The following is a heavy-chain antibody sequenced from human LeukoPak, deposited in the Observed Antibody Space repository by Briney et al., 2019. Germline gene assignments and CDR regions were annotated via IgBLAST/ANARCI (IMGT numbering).Heavy chain of an antibody. CDR3: VGSGDLSY. D-gene: IGHD3-10*01. J-gene: IGHJ4*02. CDR1: GFTFSSSW. V-gene: IGHV3-74*01. Sequence: GGSLRISCTASGFTFSSSWMHWVRQAPGKGLVWVSRLNSDGSRISYVDSVKGRFTISRDNAKNTLYLQMSSLRAEDTAVYYCVGSGDLSYWGQGTLVTVSS. CDR2: LNSDGSRI.